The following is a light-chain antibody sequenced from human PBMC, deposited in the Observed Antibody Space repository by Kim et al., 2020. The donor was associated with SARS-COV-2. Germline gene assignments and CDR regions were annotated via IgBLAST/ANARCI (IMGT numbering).Light chain of an antibody. J-gene: IGKJ5*01. Sequence: DIVMTQSPDSLAVSLGERATVNCKSSQTILYTSNNKNYLAWYQQKPGQPPKLLIYWASTRHSGVPDRFSGGGSGTDFTLTISSVQAEDVAIDYCQQYYSTPAITFAQGTRLEIK. CDR1: QTILYTSNNKNY. CDR3: QQYYSTPAIT. CDR2: WAS. V-gene: IGKV4-1*01.